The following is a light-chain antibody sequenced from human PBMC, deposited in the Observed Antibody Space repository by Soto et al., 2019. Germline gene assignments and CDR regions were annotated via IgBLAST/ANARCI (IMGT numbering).Light chain of an antibody. CDR1: QSVSSY. CDR2: DAS. V-gene: IGKV3-11*01. Sequence: EIVLTQSPATLSLSPGERATLSCRASQSVSSYLAWYQQKPGQAPRLLIYDASSKATGIPARFSGSVSGTEFTLTISSLEPEDLAVYYCRQRSNWPVTFGQGTRVEIK. J-gene: IGKJ1*01. CDR3: RQRSNWPVT.